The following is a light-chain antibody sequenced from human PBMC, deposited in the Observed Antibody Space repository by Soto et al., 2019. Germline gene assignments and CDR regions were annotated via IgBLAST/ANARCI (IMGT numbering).Light chain of an antibody. CDR1: QSISSW. J-gene: IGKJ1*01. CDR3: QQYNSYSGT. CDR2: DAS. Sequence: DRVTITCRASQSISSWLAWYQQKPGKGPKLLIYDASSLESWVPSRFSGSGSGTEFTLTISSLQTDDFATYYCQQYNSYSGTFGKGTKVDIK. V-gene: IGKV1-5*01.